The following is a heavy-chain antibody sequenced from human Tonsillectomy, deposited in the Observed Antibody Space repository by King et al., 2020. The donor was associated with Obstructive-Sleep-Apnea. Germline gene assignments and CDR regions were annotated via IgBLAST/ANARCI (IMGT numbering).Heavy chain of an antibody. CDR3: AKVDFGVLPTFDP. V-gene: IGHV3-33*06. D-gene: IGHD3-3*01. CDR1: GFTFSSYG. CDR2: IWSDGSNT. J-gene: IGHJ5*02. Sequence: VQLVESGGGVVQPGRFLRLSCAASGFTFSSYGMHWVRQAPGKGLEWVAVIWSDGSNTYYGDSVKGRFTISRDNSKNMLYLQMTSLRVEDTAVYYCAKVDFGVLPTFDPWGQGTLVIVSS.